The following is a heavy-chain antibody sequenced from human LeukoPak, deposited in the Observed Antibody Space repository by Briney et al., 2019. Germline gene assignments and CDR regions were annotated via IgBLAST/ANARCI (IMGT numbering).Heavy chain of an antibody. CDR1: GGSINSGTYY. CDR3: ARAGPGYSYGYTPFSFDS. CDR2: IYTSGNS. J-gene: IGHJ4*02. V-gene: IGHV4-61*02. D-gene: IGHD5-18*01. Sequence: SETLSLTCTVSGGSINSGTYYWSWIRQPAGKGLEWIGRIYTSGNSNYNPSLKSRVIISIDTSKNQFSLKLSSVTAADTAVYYCARAGPGYSYGYTPFSFDSWGQGTLVTVSS.